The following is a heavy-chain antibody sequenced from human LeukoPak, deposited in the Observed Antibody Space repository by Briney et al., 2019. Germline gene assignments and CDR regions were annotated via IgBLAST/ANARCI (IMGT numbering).Heavy chain of an antibody. D-gene: IGHD4-11*01. J-gene: IGHJ4*02. CDR1: QFRFPFSHYG. V-gene: IGHV3-33*06. CDR3: AKDAQRGFDYSNSLEY. CDR2: IWSDGTNQ. Sequence: GKSLTLSCVASQFRFPFSHYGMHWVRQAPGRGLEWVAVIWSDGTNQYYADSVKGRFTISRDNSKNTVYLQMNSLRAEDTAVYFCAKDAQRGFDYSNSLEYWGQETLVTVSS.